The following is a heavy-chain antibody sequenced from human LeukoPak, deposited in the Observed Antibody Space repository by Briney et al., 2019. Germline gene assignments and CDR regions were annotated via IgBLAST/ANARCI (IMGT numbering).Heavy chain of an antibody. Sequence: GGSLRLSCAASGFTVSSNYMSWVRQAPGKGLEWVAFIRYDGSNKYYADSVKGRFTISRDNSKNTLYLQMNSLRAEDTAVYYCAKDREWHTAMVIDPYFDYWGQGTLVTVSS. D-gene: IGHD5-18*01. CDR3: AKDREWHTAMVIDPYFDY. CDR1: GFTVSSNY. V-gene: IGHV3-30*02. J-gene: IGHJ4*02. CDR2: IRYDGSNK.